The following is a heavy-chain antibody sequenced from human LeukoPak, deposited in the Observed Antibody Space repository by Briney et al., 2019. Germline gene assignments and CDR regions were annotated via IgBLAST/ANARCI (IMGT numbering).Heavy chain of an antibody. D-gene: IGHD3-10*01. CDR1: GYTFTSYG. CDR3: ARDAGSGSYGPFDY. V-gene: IGHV1-18*01. Sequence: ASVKVSCKASGYTFTSYGISWVRQAPGQGLEWMGWISAYNGNTNYAQKLQGRGTMTTDTSTSTAYMELRSLRSDDTAVYYCARDAGSGSYGPFDYWGQGTLVTVSS. J-gene: IGHJ4*02. CDR2: ISAYNGNT.